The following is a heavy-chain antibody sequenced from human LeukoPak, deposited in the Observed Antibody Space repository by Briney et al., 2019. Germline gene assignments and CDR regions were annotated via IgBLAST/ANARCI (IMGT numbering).Heavy chain of an antibody. D-gene: IGHD3-22*01. J-gene: IGHJ3*02. CDR1: GGSISSSSYY. CDR2: IYYSGSS. Sequence: SETLSLTCTVSGGSISSSSYYWGWIRQPPGKGLEWIGSIYYSGSSYYNPSLKSRVTISVDTSKNQFSLKLSSVTAADTAVYYCARSKPGWYHYDSSGYYPDAFDIWGQGTMVTVSS. V-gene: IGHV4-39*01. CDR3: ARSKPGWYHYDSSGYYPDAFDI.